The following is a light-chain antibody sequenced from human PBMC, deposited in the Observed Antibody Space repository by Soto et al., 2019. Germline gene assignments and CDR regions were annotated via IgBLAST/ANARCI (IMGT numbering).Light chain of an antibody. V-gene: IGKV3-20*01. CDR1: QSVSSNY. CDR3: QQYGRSPLIT. Sequence: VLTQSPGTLSLSPGERATLSCRASQSVSSNYLAWYQQKPGQAPRLLIYGASSRATGIPDRFSGSGSGTDFTLTISRLEPEDFAVYYCQQYGRSPLITFGQGTRLEI. J-gene: IGKJ5*01. CDR2: GAS.